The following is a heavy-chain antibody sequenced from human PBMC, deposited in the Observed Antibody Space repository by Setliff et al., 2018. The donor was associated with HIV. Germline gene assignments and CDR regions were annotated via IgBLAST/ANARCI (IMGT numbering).Heavy chain of an antibody. V-gene: IGHV3-23*01. D-gene: IGHD2-15*01. CDR1: GFNFLFFA. CDR3: AKHECSGGCYYYMDV. J-gene: IGHJ6*03. CDR2: ISGSNSRT. Sequence: LRLSCTAPGFNFLFFAMSWVRQAPGKGLEWVSGISGSNSRTDYVDSVKGRFTISRDKSKNTLYLQLNSLRAEDTAVYYCAKHECSGGCYYYMDVWGKGIMVTAP.